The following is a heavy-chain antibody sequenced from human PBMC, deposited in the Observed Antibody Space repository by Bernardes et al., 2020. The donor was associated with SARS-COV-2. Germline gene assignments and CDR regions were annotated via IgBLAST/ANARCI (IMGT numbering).Heavy chain of an antibody. J-gene: IGHJ2*01. CDR1: GGSISSSSYY. CDR3: AGHHKRCLQLGFDL. D-gene: IGHD1-1*01. Sequence: SETLSLTCTVSGGSISSSSYYWGWIRQPPGNGLEWIGSIYYSGSTYYNPSLKSRVTISVDTSKNQFSLKLSSVTAADTAVYYCAGHHKRCLQLGFDLWGRGTLVTVS. V-gene: IGHV4-39*01. CDR2: IYYSGST.